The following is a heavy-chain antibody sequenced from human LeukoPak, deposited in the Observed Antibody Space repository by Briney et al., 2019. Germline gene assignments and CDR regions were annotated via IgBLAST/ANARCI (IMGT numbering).Heavy chain of an antibody. V-gene: IGHV4-34*01. CDR1: GVSLTDYY. D-gene: IGHD3-10*01. CDR3: ARDHLWFGEPYPHY. Sequence: SETLSLTCGVSGVSLTDYYWTWIRHSPGKGLEWIGEINHSGSTNYNPSLKSRVTISVDKSKNQFSLKLSSVTAADTAVYYCARDHLWFGEPYPHYWGQGTLVTVSS. CDR2: INHSGST. J-gene: IGHJ4*02.